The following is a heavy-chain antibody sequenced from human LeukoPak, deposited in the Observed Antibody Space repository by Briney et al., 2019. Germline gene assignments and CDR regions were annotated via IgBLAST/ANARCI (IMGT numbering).Heavy chain of an antibody. CDR1: GFTFNTYS. CDR3: AKPQEADLWVPDY. J-gene: IGHJ4*02. V-gene: IGHV3-21*01. Sequence: TGGSLRLSCEASGFTFNTYSMNWARQAPGKGLEWVSSIDSSGGYMFYADSVKGRFTISRDNSKNTLYLEMNSLIPEDTALYYCAKPQEADLWVPDYWGQGTLVTVSS. CDR2: IDSSGGYM. D-gene: IGHD3-3*01.